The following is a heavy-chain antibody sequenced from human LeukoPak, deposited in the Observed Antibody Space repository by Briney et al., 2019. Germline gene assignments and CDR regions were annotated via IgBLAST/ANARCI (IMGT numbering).Heavy chain of an antibody. CDR2: IDTSSSTI. D-gene: IGHD1-26*01. J-gene: IGHJ4*02. Sequence: GESLRVSCAASGFIFSDYDMTWIRQALGKGLEWISYIDTSSSTIYYADSVKGRFTISRDNAKNSLFLQMNSLRAEDTAMYYCARDRGPCTAWDQGTLVTVSS. CDR3: ARDRGPCTA. CDR1: GFIFSDYD. V-gene: IGHV3-11*01.